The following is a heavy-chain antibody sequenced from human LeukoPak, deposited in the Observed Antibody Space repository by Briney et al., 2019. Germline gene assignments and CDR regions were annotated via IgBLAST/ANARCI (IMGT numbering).Heavy chain of an antibody. J-gene: IGHJ3*02. V-gene: IGHV4-4*02. Sequence: SETLSLTCDVSGGSVTSTNWWTWVRQPPGKGLEWIGEVHLDGRTNYNPSLKSRVTISVDTSKNQFSLKLSSVTAVDTAVYYCARGGCSGGSCYLGIGDFDIWGQGTMVTVSS. D-gene: IGHD2-15*01. CDR2: VHLDGRT. CDR3: ARGGCSGGSCYLGIGDFDI. CDR1: GGSVTSTNW.